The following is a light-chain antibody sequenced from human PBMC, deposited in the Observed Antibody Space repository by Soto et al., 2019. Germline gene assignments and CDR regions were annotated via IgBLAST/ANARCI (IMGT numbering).Light chain of an antibody. Sequence: DIQMTQSPSTLSASVGDRVTITCRASQSISSWLAWYQQKPGKAPKILIYDASSLESGVPSRFSGSGSGTEFTLTISSLQPDDFATYYCQQYNSPATFGQGTKVDIK. CDR1: QSISSW. V-gene: IGKV1-5*01. J-gene: IGKJ1*01. CDR2: DAS. CDR3: QQYNSPAT.